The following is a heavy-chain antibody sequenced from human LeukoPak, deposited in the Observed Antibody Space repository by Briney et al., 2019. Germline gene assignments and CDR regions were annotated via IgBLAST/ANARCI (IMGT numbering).Heavy chain of an antibody. CDR1: GFTFSSYV. D-gene: IGHD5-12*01. V-gene: IGHV3-23*01. CDR2: ISSSGGST. Sequence: ETGGSLRLSCAASGFTFSSYVMIWVRQAPGKGLEWDSAISSSGGSTYYADSVKGRFTISRDNSKNTLYLQMNSLRAEDTAAYYCAKDHDYDYFDYWGQGTLVTVSS. CDR3: AKDHDYDYFDY. J-gene: IGHJ4*02.